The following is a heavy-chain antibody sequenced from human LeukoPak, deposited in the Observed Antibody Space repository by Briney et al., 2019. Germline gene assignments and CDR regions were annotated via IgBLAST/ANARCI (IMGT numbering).Heavy chain of an antibody. D-gene: IGHD1-1*01. V-gene: IGHV3-23*01. CDR2: IGTSDV. CDR1: GFIFSTYP. Sequence: GGSLRLSCAASGFIFSTYPMNWVRQAPGKGLEWVSSIGTSDVYYADSVKGRFTISRDNAKNTLYPQMNSLRADDTAVYFCATLVSGTPNSWGQGTLVTVSS. CDR3: ATLVSGTPNS. J-gene: IGHJ4*02.